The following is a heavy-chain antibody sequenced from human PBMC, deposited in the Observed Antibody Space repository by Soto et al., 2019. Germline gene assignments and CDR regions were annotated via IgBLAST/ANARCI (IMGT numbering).Heavy chain of an antibody. Sequence: GGSLRLSCAASGFTFSSYAMHWVRQAPGKGLEWVAVISYDGSNKYYADSVKGRFTISRDNSKNTLYLQMNSLRAEDTAVYYCARGFGISIFDSPLGLGYGMDVWGQGTTVTVSS. J-gene: IGHJ6*02. CDR2: ISYDGSNK. D-gene: IGHD3-3*01. V-gene: IGHV3-30-3*01. CDR3: ARGFGISIFDSPLGLGYGMDV. CDR1: GFTFSSYA.